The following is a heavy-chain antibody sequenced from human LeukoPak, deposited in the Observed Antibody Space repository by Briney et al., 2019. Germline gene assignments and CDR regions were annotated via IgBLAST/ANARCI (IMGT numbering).Heavy chain of an antibody. D-gene: IGHD3-10*01. CDR1: GGSIRSSYYY. CDR3: ARARVLWFGELAGFYYFDY. J-gene: IGHJ4*02. CDR2: IYYSGST. V-gene: IGHV4-39*01. Sequence: PSETLSLTCTVSGGSIRSSYYYWGWIRQPPGKGLEWIGSIYYSGSTYYNPSLKSRVTISVDTSKNQFSLKLSSVTAADTAVYYCARARVLWFGELAGFYYFDYWGQGTLVTVSS.